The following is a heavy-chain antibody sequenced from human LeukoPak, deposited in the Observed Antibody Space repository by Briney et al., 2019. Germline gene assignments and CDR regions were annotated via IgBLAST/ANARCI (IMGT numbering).Heavy chain of an antibody. CDR3: AGGDYGY. CDR1: GFTFSSNA. CDR2: ISYDGSNK. J-gene: IGHJ4*02. V-gene: IGHV3-30-3*01. Sequence: GRSLRLSCAASGFTFSSNAMHWVRQAPGKGLEWVAVISYDGSNKYYADSVKGRFTISRDNSKNTLYLQMNSLRAEDTAVYYCAGGDYGYSGQGTLVTVSS. D-gene: IGHD4-17*01.